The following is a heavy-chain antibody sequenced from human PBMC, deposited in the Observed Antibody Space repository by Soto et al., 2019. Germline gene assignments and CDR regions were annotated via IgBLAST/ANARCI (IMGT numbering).Heavy chain of an antibody. D-gene: IGHD2-15*01. CDR2: ISYDGSNK. Sequence: QVQLVESGGGVVQPGRSLRLSCAAPGFTFSSYAMHWVRQAPGKGLEWVAVISYDGSNKYYADSVKGRFTISRDNSKNTLYLQMNSLRAEDTAVYYCASTLGYCSGGSCYSSLDYWGQGTLVTVSS. J-gene: IGHJ4*02. CDR3: ASTLGYCSGGSCYSSLDY. V-gene: IGHV3-30-3*01. CDR1: GFTFSSYA.